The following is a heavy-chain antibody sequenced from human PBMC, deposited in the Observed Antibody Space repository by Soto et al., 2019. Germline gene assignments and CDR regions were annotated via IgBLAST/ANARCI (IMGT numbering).Heavy chain of an antibody. CDR2: ISHTGRT. D-gene: IGHD4-17*01. V-gene: IGHV4-59*12. Sequence: SETLSLTCSVSPGSMRTYYWTWIRQSPGKGLEWIGYISHTGRTYYNPSLKSRVTISVDTSKNQFSLKLSSVTAADTAVYYCASLTTVVTELAFDIWGQGTMVTVSS. CDR1: PGSMRTYY. J-gene: IGHJ3*02. CDR3: ASLTTVVTELAFDI.